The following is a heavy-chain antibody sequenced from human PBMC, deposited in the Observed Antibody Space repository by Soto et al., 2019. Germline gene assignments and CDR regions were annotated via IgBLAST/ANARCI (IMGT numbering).Heavy chain of an antibody. Sequence: EVQLLESGGGLVQPGGSLRLSCAASGFTFSSYAMNWVRQAPGKGLEWVSTISGRADNTYYADSVKGRFTVSRDNSKNALYLEMNGLRVEDTAVYYCAKGAAAAAATPWFDPWGQGTLVIVSS. D-gene: IGHD6-13*01. CDR2: ISGRADNT. V-gene: IGHV3-23*01. CDR1: GFTFSSYA. J-gene: IGHJ5*02. CDR3: AKGAAAAAATPWFDP.